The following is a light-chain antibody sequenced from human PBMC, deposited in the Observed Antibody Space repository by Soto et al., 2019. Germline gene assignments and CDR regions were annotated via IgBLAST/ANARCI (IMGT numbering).Light chain of an antibody. Sequence: EMVMTQSPATLSVSPGERATHSCRASQSVRSNLAWYQQKPGQAPRLLIYGASTRATGIPARFSGSGSGTEFTLTISSLQSEDFAVYYCQQYNNWPPLTFGGGTKVEIK. CDR2: GAS. V-gene: IGKV3-15*01. CDR1: QSVRSN. J-gene: IGKJ4*01. CDR3: QQYNNWPPLT.